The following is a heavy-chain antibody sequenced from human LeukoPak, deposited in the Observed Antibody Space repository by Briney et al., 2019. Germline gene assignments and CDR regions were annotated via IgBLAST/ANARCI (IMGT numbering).Heavy chain of an antibody. Sequence: PGGSLRLSCAASGFTFSSYGMHWVRQAPGKGLEWVAVIWYDGSNKSYADSVKGRFTISRDNSKNTLYLQMNSLRAEDTAVYYCARDPRYCSSTSCYTYNWFDPWGQGTLVTVSS. CDR1: GFTFSSYG. J-gene: IGHJ5*02. D-gene: IGHD2-2*01. V-gene: IGHV3-33*01. CDR2: IWYDGSNK. CDR3: ARDPRYCSSTSCYTYNWFDP.